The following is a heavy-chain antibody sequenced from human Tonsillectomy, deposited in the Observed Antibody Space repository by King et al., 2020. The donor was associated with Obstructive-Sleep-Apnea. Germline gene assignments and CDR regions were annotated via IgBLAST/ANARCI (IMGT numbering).Heavy chain of an antibody. D-gene: IGHD3/OR15-3a*01. Sequence: VQLVESGGGVVQPGGSLRLSCAASGFTFSYYKMQWVRQAPGKGLEWIAGISKDGDHKDYADSVKGRFTVSRDNSKNTLYVQMNSLRAEDTAVYYCASDIGLDYYFLDAWGQGATVTVSS. CDR3: ASDIGLDYYFLDA. J-gene: IGHJ6*02. CDR1: GFTFSYYK. CDR2: ISKDGDHK. V-gene: IGHV3-30*04.